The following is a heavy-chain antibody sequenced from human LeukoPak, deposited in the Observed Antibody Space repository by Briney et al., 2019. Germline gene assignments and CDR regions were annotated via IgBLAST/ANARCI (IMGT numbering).Heavy chain of an antibody. Sequence: SETLSLTCTVSGGSISIYYWSWIRQPPGKGLEWIGYIYYSGSTNYNPSIKSRVTISVDTSKNQFSLKLSSVPGADTAVYYCARDRMYSSGWDYYYYGMDGWGQGTTVTVSS. V-gene: IGHV4-59*01. CDR3: ARDRMYSSGWDYYYYGMDG. CDR1: GGSISIYY. J-gene: IGHJ6*02. CDR2: IYYSGST. D-gene: IGHD6-19*01.